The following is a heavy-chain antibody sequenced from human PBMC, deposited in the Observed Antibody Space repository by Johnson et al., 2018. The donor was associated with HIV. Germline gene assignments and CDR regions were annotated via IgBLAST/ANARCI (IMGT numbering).Heavy chain of an antibody. CDR3: ARGDDYDSSGDYIDAFDI. V-gene: IGHV3-7*04. Sequence: VQLVESGGGLVQPGGSLRLSCAASGFTFSSYWMSWVRQAPGKGLEWVANIKQDGSEKYYVDSVKGRFTMSRDNAKNSLYLQMNSLRAEDTAVYYCARGDDYDSSGDYIDAFDIGAQGTMVTVSS. J-gene: IGHJ3*02. CDR1: GFTFSSYW. D-gene: IGHD3-22*01. CDR2: IKQDGSEK.